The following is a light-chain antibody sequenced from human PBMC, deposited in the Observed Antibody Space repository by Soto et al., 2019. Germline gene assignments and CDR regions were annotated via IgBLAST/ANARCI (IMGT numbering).Light chain of an antibody. CDR1: QSVSTN. CDR2: NAL. V-gene: IGKV3-15*01. J-gene: IGKJ1*01. Sequence: EIVMTQSPATLSGSRWGGATLSGRASQSVSTNLAWYQQRPGQAPRLLIYNALTRATGIPARFSGSGSGTEFTLTISSLQSEDFAFYYCQQCNNWPRTFGQGTKVDIK. CDR3: QQCNNWPRT.